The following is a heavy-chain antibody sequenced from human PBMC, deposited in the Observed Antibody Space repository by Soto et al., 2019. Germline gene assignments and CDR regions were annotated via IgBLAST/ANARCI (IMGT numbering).Heavy chain of an antibody. CDR3: ARPANTVADHFDL. J-gene: IGHJ4*02. V-gene: IGHV5-51*01. CDR2: IYPGDSDT. D-gene: IGHD4-17*01. Sequence: GASLKISCKGSGYSFVSYWIAWVRQMPGKGLEWMGSIYPGDSDTTYSPSIQGQVTISADQSINTAYLQWDSLKASDTAIYYCARPANTVADHFDLWGQGTPVTVSS. CDR1: GYSFVSYW.